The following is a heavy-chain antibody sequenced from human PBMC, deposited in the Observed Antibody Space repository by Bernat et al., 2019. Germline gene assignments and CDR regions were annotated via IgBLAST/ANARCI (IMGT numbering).Heavy chain of an antibody. J-gene: IGHJ4*02. CDR1: GGSISSSSYY. Sequence: QLQLPESGPGLVKPSETLSLTCTVSGGSISSSSYYWGWIRQPPGKGLEWIGSIYYSGSTYYNPSLKSRVTISVETSKNQFSLKLSSVAAAETAVYYCAGASGWYEDYWGQGTLVTVAS. D-gene: IGHD6-19*01. CDR3: AGASGWYEDY. V-gene: IGHV4-39*01. CDR2: IYYSGST.